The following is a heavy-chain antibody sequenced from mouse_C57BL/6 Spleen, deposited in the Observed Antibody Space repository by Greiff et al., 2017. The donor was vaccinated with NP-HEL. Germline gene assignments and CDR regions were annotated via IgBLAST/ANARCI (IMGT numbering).Heavy chain of an antibody. Sequence: VQLQQSGAELVKPGASVKISCKASGYAFSSYWMNWVKQRPGKGLEWIGQIYPGDGDTNYNGKFKGKATLTADKSSSTAYMQLSSLTSEDSAVYFCARDRAFTTVVSFDYWGQGTTLTVSS. CDR1: GYAFSSYW. D-gene: IGHD1-1*01. V-gene: IGHV1-80*01. CDR3: ARDRAFTTVVSFDY. CDR2: IYPGDGDT. J-gene: IGHJ2*01.